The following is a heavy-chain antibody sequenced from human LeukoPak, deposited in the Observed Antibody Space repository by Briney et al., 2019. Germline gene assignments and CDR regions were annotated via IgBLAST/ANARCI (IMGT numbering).Heavy chain of an antibody. CDR3: AKADWFYYMDV. V-gene: IGHV3-48*03. CDR1: GFTFSSYE. CDR2: ISSSGSTI. J-gene: IGHJ6*03. D-gene: IGHD3-9*01. Sequence: GGSLRLSCAASGFTFSSYEMNWVRQAPGKGLEWVSYISSSGSTIYYADSVKGRFTISRDNSKNTLYLQMNSLRTEDTAVYYCAKADWFYYMDVWGKGTTVTVSS.